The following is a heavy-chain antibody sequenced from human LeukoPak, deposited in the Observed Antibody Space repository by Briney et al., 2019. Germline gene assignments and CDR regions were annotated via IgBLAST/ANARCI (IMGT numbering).Heavy chain of an antibody. CDR1: GYSISSGYY. CDR3: ARGRKSDY. J-gene: IGHJ4*02. Sequence: KTSETLSLTCAVSGYSISSGYYWGWIRQPPGKGLEWIGSIYHSGSTYYNPSLKSRVTISVDTSKNQFSLKLSSVTAADTAVYYCARGRKSDYWGQGTLVTVSS. V-gene: IGHV4-38-2*01. CDR2: IYHSGST.